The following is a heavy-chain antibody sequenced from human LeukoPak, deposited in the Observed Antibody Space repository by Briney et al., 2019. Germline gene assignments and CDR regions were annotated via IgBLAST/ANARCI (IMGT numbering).Heavy chain of an antibody. D-gene: IGHD1-26*01. V-gene: IGHV3-66*01. Sequence: PGGSLRLSCAASGFAVRSFYMSWVRQAPGKGLEWISVLYTGGNTYYPDYVKGRFTSSRDSSKNTLHLQMNSLRDEDTAVYYCARARDRWEVRGVFGDWGQGTLVTVSS. CDR1: GFAVRSFY. CDR3: ARARDRWEVRGVFGD. CDR2: LYTGGNT. J-gene: IGHJ4*02.